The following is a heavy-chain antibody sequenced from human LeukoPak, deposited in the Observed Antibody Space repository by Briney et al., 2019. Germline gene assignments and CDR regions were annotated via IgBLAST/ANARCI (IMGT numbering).Heavy chain of an antibody. D-gene: IGHD1-26*01. J-gene: IGHJ6*03. CDR3: AREDSGSYRPGDYYMDV. V-gene: IGHV1-69*06. CDR1: GGTFSSYA. Sequence: SVKVSCKASGGTFSSYAISWVRQAPGQGLEWMGGIIPIFGTADYAQKFQGRVTITADKSTSTAYMELSSLRSEDTAVYYCAREDSGSYRPGDYYMDVWGKGTTVTVSS. CDR2: IIPIFGTA.